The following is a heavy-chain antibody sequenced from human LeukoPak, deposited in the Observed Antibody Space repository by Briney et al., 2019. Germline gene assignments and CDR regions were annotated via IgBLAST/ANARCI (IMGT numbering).Heavy chain of an antibody. V-gene: IGHV4-59*01. CDR1: GGSMSHYY. D-gene: IGHD1-1*01. CDR2: IQHTGTT. Sequence: SETLSLTCSVSGGSMSHYYWSWIRQPPGKGLEWIGYIQHTGTTNYNPSLKSRVTMSLDTSKNQFSLKLSSVTAADTAMYYCARVSGWNDFDYWGQGTLVTVSS. J-gene: IGHJ4*02. CDR3: ARVSGWNDFDY.